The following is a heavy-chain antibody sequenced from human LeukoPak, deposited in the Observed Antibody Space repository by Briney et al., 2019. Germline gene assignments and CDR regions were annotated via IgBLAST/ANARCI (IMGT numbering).Heavy chain of an antibody. J-gene: IGHJ4*02. CDR2: IYWNDDK. CDR1: GFSLSTSGVG. Sequence: SGPTLVKPTQTLTLTCTFSGFSLSTSGVGVGWIRQPPGKALEWLALIYWNDDKRYSSSLKSRLTITKDTSKNQVVLTMTNMDPVDTATYYCAHSDDFWSGQYFDYWGQGTLVTVSS. D-gene: IGHD3-3*01. V-gene: IGHV2-5*01. CDR3: AHSDDFWSGQYFDY.